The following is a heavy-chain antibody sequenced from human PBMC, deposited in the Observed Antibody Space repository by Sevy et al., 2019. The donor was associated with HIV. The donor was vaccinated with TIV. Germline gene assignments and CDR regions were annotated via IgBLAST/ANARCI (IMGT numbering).Heavy chain of an antibody. CDR2: IWFDGSNK. CDR1: GFTFNSYG. V-gene: IGHV3-33*01. J-gene: IGHJ4*02. Sequence: GRSLRLSCATSGFTFNSYGMHWVRQAPGKGLEWVALIWFDGSNKYYADSVKGRFTISRDIVKNTLHLQMNSLRAEDTAVYYCARDLEFYDYGDYGPAFTPDYWGQGTVVTVSS. CDR3: ARDLEFYDYGDYGPAFTPDY. D-gene: IGHD4-17*01.